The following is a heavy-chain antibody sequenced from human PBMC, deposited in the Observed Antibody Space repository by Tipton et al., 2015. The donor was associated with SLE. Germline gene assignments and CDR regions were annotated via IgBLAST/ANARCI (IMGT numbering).Heavy chain of an antibody. CDR1: GFTFSNYW. V-gene: IGHV3-7*01. J-gene: IGHJ4*02. D-gene: IGHD4-17*01. CDR2: IKQDGSAK. Sequence: SLRPSCVASGFTFSNYWMSWVRQAPGKGLEWMANIKQDGSAKNYVDSVKGRFTISRDNAENSLYLQINSLRAEDTAVYYCARATVTTASCFDYWGQGTLVTVSS. CDR3: ARATVTTASCFDY.